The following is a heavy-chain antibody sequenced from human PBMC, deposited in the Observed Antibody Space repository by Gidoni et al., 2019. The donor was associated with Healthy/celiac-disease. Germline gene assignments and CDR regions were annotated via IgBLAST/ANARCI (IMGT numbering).Heavy chain of an antibody. CDR1: GFTFSSYG. Sequence: QVQLVESGGGVVQPGRSLSLSCAASGFTFSSYGMHWVRQAPGKGLEWVAVISYDGSNKYYADSVKGRFTISRDNSKNTLYLQMNSLRAEDTAVYYCAKISTYGDYALWFDPWGQGTLVTVSS. CDR3: AKISTYGDYALWFDP. J-gene: IGHJ5*02. V-gene: IGHV3-30*18. D-gene: IGHD4-17*01. CDR2: ISYDGSNK.